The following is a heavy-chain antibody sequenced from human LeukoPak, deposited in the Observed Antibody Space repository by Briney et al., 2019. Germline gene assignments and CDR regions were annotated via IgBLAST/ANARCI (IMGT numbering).Heavy chain of an antibody. CDR1: GFTFSSNW. Sequence: GGSLRLSCAASGFTFSSNWMSWVRQAPGKGLEWVANIRQDGSDKYYMGSVKGRFTISRDNGKNSLSLQMNSLRAEDTAVYYCARDRDCGDGGCYPHFDYWGQGVLVTVSS. V-gene: IGHV3-7*01. J-gene: IGHJ4*02. CDR3: ARDRDCGDGGCYPHFDY. D-gene: IGHD2-15*01. CDR2: IRQDGSDK.